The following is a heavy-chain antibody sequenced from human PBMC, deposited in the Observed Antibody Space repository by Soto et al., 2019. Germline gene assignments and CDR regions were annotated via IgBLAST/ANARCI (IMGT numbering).Heavy chain of an antibody. D-gene: IGHD3-3*01. CDR3: ARGWGDTIFGVVTLRPPNWFDP. J-gene: IGHJ5*02. Sequence: ASVKVSCKASGYTFTSYGISWVRQAPGQGLEWMGWISAYNGNTNYAQKLQGRVTMTTDTSTSTAYMELRSLRSDDTAVYYCARGWGDTIFGVVTLRPPNWFDPWGQGTLVTVSS. CDR1: GYTFTSYG. CDR2: ISAYNGNT. V-gene: IGHV1-18*01.